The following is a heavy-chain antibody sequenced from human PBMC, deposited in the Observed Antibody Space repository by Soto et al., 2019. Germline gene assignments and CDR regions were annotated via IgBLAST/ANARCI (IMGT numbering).Heavy chain of an antibody. D-gene: IGHD2-2*01. Sequence: GGSLRLSCAASGFTFSSYWVSWVRQAPGKGLEWVANIKQDGSEKYYVDSVKGRFTISRDNAKNSLYLQMNSLRAEDTAVYYSAREDSYCSSTSCYGDRTNYYYYRMDVWGQGTTVTVSS. CDR2: IKQDGSEK. V-gene: IGHV3-7*01. CDR3: AREDSYCSSTSCYGDRTNYYYYRMDV. J-gene: IGHJ6*02. CDR1: GFTFSSYW.